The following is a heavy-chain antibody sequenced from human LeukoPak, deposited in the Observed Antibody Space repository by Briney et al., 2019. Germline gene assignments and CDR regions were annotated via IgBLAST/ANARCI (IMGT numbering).Heavy chain of an antibody. CDR2: ISSSSSYI. V-gene: IGHV3-21*01. CDR3: ARDNYYYMDV. J-gene: IGHJ6*03. Sequence: GGSLRLSCTASGFSFSSYSMSWVRQAPGKGLEWVSSISSSSSYIYYADSVKGRFTISRDNAKNSLYLQMNSLRAEDTAVYYCARDNYYYMDVWGKGTTVTVSS. CDR1: GFSFSSYS.